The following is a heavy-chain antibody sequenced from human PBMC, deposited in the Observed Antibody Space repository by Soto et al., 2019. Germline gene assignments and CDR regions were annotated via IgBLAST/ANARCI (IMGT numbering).Heavy chain of an antibody. CDR2: IWSDGNNK. J-gene: IGHJ4*02. CDR3: VRGDNWNDEASDC. Sequence: QVQLVESGGGVVQPGESLRLSCAASGFMFSNHGMHWVRQAPGKGLEWVAVIWSDGNNKYYSDSVKGRFTISRDNSKHTVYLQMNSLRAEDTDVYYCVRGDNWNDEASDCWGQGTLVTVSS. V-gene: IGHV3-33*01. D-gene: IGHD1-1*01. CDR1: GFMFSNHG.